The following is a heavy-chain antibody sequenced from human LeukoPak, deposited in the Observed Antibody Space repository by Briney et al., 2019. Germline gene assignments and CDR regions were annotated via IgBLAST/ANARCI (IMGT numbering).Heavy chain of an antibody. Sequence: GGSLRLSCAASGLTISNNFMGWVRQAPGKALEWVSLIYSGGTTHSADSVKGRFTISRDNSKNTLYLQMNSLRAEDTAVYYCAREVGSGSFWNWGQGTLVTVSS. CDR2: IYSGGTT. D-gene: IGHD1-26*01. CDR3: AREVGSGSFWN. V-gene: IGHV3-66*01. CDR1: GLTISNNF. J-gene: IGHJ4*02.